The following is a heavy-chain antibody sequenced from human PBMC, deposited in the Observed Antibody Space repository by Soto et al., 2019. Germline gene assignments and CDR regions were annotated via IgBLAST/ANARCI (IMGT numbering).Heavy chain of an antibody. J-gene: IGHJ4*02. CDR1: GFTFSSYS. V-gene: IGHV3-23*01. CDR2: FRSSGDDGTT. Sequence: GGSLRLSCVASGFTFSSYSMSWVRQAPGKGLEWVSGFRSSGDDGTTYYADSVNGRFTISRDNSKNTLFLQMNSLRAEDTAIYSCAKKVNSGPGSQYFDYWGQRTLVTVSS. CDR3: AKKVNSGPGSQYFDY. D-gene: IGHD3-10*01.